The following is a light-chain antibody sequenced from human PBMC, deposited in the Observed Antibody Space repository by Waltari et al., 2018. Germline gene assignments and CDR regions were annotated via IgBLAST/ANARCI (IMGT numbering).Light chain of an antibody. Sequence: GAPGQRVTISCTGSGSNIGAGYDVHWYQQVPRAAPKLLIYGSSSRPLGVPDRFFGSTSGTSASLAITGLQAEDEAVYYCQSYDTTLSVVFGGGTKLTVL. CDR3: QSYDTTLSVV. J-gene: IGLJ3*02. V-gene: IGLV1-40*01. CDR1: GSNIGAGYD. CDR2: GSS.